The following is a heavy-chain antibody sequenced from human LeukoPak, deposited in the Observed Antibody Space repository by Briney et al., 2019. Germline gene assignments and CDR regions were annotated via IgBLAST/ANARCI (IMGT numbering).Heavy chain of an antibody. CDR1: GFTFSSYA. CDR2: ISGSGGST. D-gene: IGHD2-15*01. J-gene: IGHJ5*02. Sequence: PGGSLRLSCAASGFTFSSYAMSWGRQAAGKGLEWVSAISGSGGSTYYAYSVEGRFTISRDNSKNTLYLQMNSLRAEDTAVYYWANHILGYCSGGSCANFDPWGQGTLVTVSP. V-gene: IGHV3-23*01. CDR3: ANHILGYCSGGSCANFDP.